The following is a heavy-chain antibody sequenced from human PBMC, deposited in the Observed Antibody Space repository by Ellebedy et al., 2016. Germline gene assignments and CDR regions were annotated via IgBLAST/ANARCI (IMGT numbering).Heavy chain of an antibody. Sequence: GGSLRLXXAASGFTFSSYAMSWVRQAPGKGLEWVSAIGGSGGSTYYADSVKGRFTISRDNSKNTLYLQMDSLRAEDTAVYYCARERVVPAALLSYYYYGLDVWGQGTTVTVSS. CDR3: ARERVVPAALLSYYYYGLDV. D-gene: IGHD2-2*01. CDR1: GFTFSSYA. V-gene: IGHV3-23*01. CDR2: IGGSGGST. J-gene: IGHJ6*02.